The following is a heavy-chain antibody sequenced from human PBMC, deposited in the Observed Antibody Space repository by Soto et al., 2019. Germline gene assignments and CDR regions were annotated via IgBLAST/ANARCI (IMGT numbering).Heavy chain of an antibody. D-gene: IGHD1-20*01. CDR1: GGSISSYY. Sequence: LSLTCTVSGGSISSYYWSWIRQPPGKGLEWIGYIYYSGSTNYNPSLKSRVTISVDTSKNQFSLKLSSVTAADTAVYYCARASYNWNDGYFDYWGQGTLVTVSS. J-gene: IGHJ4*02. V-gene: IGHV4-59*01. CDR3: ARASYNWNDGYFDY. CDR2: IYYSGST.